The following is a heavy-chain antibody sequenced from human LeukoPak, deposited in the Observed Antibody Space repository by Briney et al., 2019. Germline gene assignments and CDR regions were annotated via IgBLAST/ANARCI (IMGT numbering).Heavy chain of an antibody. J-gene: IGHJ5*02. CDR2: INHSGST. Sequence: PSETLSLTCAVYGGSFSGYYWSWIRQPPGKGLEWIGEINHSGSTNYNPSLKSRVTISGDTSKNQFSLKLSSVTAADTAVYYCARGPLRSGYYRPNWFDPWGQGTLVTVSS. CDR1: GGSFSGYY. V-gene: IGHV4-34*01. CDR3: ARGPLRSGYYRPNWFDP. D-gene: IGHD3-3*01.